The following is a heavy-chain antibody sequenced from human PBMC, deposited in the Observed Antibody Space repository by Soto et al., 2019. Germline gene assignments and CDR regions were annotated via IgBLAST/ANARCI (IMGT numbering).Heavy chain of an antibody. V-gene: IGHV4-61*01. J-gene: IGHJ5*02. CDR1: GGAVSSGTYH. CDR2: IYFTGST. Sequence: PSETLSLTCTVSGGAVSSGTYHWSWIRQPPGKGLEWIGHIYFTGSTNYNPSLKSRVTMSLDTSRNQFSLKLSSVTAADTAVYYCTRGPPRVQWFDPWGLGTLVTVPS. CDR3: TRGPPRVQWFDP.